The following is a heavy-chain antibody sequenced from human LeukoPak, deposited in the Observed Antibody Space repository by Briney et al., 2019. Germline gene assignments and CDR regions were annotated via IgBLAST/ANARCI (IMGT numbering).Heavy chain of an antibody. Sequence: ASVKVSCKVSGYTLTELSMHWVRQAPGKGLEWMGGFDPEDGETIYAQKFRGRVTMTEDTSTDTAYMELSSLRSEDTAVYYCATKLPLTYYYDSSAFDYWGQGTLVTVS. CDR1: GYTLTELS. J-gene: IGHJ4*02. V-gene: IGHV1-24*01. CDR2: FDPEDGET. CDR3: ATKLPLTYYYDSSAFDY. D-gene: IGHD3-22*01.